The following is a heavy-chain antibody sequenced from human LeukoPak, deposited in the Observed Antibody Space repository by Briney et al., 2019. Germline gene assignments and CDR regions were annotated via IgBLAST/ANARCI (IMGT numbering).Heavy chain of an antibody. CDR3: ARHLGYAFDI. J-gene: IGHJ3*02. CDR2: IYYSGST. V-gene: IGHV4-59*08. Sequence: PSETPSLTCTVSGGSISSYYWSWIRQPPGKGLEWIGYIYYSGSTNYNPSLKSRVTISVDTSKNQFSLKLSSVTAADTAVYYCARHLGYAFDIWGQGTMVTVSP. D-gene: IGHD6-25*01. CDR1: GGSISSYY.